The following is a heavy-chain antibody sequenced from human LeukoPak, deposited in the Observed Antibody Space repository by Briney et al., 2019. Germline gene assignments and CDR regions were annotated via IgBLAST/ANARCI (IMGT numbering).Heavy chain of an antibody. D-gene: IGHD3/OR15-3a*01. Sequence: GGSLRLSCAASGFTFSSYSMNWVRQAPGKGLEWVSYISSSSSTIYYADSVKGRFTISRDNAKNSLYLQMNSLRAEDTAVYYCARDGRRPPCYFDYWGQGTLVTVSS. CDR3: ARDGRRPPCYFDY. CDR2: ISSSSSTI. J-gene: IGHJ4*02. V-gene: IGHV3-48*01. CDR1: GFTFSSYS.